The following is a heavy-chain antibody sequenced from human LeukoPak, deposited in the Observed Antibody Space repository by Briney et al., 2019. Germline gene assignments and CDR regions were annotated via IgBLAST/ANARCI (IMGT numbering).Heavy chain of an antibody. J-gene: IGHJ6*02. CDR1: GYSFTSYW. CDR2: IYPSDSNT. CDR3: ATTYYFDSTFMDV. V-gene: IGHV5-51*01. Sequence: GESLKISCKGSGYSFTSYWIGWVRQMPGKGLERMGFIYPSDSNTRYSPSFQGQVTISADKSIGTAFLQWSSLKASDTAMYYCATTYYFDSTFMDVWGQGTTVTVSS. D-gene: IGHD3-22*01.